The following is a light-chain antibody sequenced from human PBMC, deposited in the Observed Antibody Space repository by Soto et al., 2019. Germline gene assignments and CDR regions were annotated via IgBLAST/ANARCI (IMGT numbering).Light chain of an antibody. CDR2: GAS. J-gene: IGKJ1*01. V-gene: IGKV3-20*01. Sequence: IVLTQSPGTLSLSPRERATLSCRASQSVSSSYLAWYQQKPGQAPRLLIYGASSRATGIPDRFSGSGSGTDFTLTISRLEPEDFAVYYCQQYVSSPRTFGQGTKVDIK. CDR1: QSVSSSY. CDR3: QQYVSSPRT.